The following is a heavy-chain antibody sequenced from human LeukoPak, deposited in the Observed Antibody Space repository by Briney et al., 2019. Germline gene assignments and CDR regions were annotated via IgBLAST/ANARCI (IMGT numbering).Heavy chain of an antibody. V-gene: IGHV1-2*02. CDR2: INPNSGDT. D-gene: IGHD5-12*01. J-gene: IGHJ4*02. CDR1: GYTLTDYY. Sequence: ASVKVSCKASGYTLTDYYLHWVRQAPGQGLEWMGGINPNSGDTDIAQKSQGRVTMARDTSISTAYMEMSSLRSDDTAVYYCARSSGYKSRPYCFEYWGQGTLVTVSS. CDR3: ARSSGYKSRPYCFEY.